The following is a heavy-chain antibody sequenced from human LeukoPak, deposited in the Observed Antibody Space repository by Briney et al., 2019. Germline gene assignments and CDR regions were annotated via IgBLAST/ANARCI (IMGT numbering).Heavy chain of an antibody. Sequence: GRSLRLSCAASGFTFDDYAMHWVRQAPGKGLEWVSGISWNSGSIGYADSVKGRFTISRDNAKNSLYLQMNSLRAEDMALYYCARSIGGNLDYWGQGTLVTVSS. V-gene: IGHV3-9*03. CDR1: GFTFDDYA. D-gene: IGHD3-16*01. CDR2: ISWNSGSI. CDR3: ARSIGGNLDY. J-gene: IGHJ4*02.